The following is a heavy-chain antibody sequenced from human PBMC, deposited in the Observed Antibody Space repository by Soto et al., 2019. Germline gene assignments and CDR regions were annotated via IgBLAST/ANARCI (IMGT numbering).Heavy chain of an antibody. J-gene: IGHJ4*02. CDR2: IEPSGGSK. Sequence: GASVKVSCKASGYTFTSYYMHWVRQAPGQGLEWMGVIEPSGGSKSYTQKFQGRITMTRDTSTSTVYMELSSLRSEDTAVYYCARTTMTFYYFDFWGQGTLVTVFS. CDR3: ARTTMTFYYFDF. D-gene: IGHD4-17*01. CDR1: GYTFTSYY. V-gene: IGHV1-46*01.